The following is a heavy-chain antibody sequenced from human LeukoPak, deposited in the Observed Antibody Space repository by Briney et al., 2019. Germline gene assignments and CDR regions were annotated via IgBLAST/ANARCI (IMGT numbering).Heavy chain of an antibody. CDR3: ASSWFDP. V-gene: IGHV3-30-3*01. CDR1: GFTFSSYA. Sequence: GGSLRLSCAASGFTFSSYAMHWVRQAPGKGLEWVAVISYDGSNKYYADSVKGRFTISRDNSKNTLYLQMNSLRAEDTAVYYCASSWFDPWGQGTLVTVSS. CDR2: ISYDGSNK. J-gene: IGHJ5*02.